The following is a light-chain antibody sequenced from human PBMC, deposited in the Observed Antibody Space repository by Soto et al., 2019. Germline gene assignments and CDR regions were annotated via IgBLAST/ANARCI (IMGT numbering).Light chain of an antibody. CDR2: EVR. CDR3: SSFTTSNTYV. CDR1: SSDVGGYNS. V-gene: IGLV2-14*01. J-gene: IGLJ1*01. Sequence: QSVLTQPASVSRSPGQSITISCTGTSSDVGGYNSVSWYQQHPGKAPKLLISEVRHRPSGVSDRFSGSQSANTASLTISGLQAEDEADYYCSSFTTSNTYVFGTGTKVTGL.